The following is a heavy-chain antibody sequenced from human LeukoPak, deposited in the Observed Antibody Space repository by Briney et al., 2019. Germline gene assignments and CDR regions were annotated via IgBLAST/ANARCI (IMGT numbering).Heavy chain of an antibody. CDR1: GYIFTNYY. CDR2: INPSGGST. J-gene: IGHJ4*02. Sequence: ASVKVSCKASGYIFTNYYMHWVRQAPGQGLEGMGVINPSGGSTSYAQRFHGRVSMTRDMSTRTVYMELSSLTSEDTAVYYCARVDADASTETTNYFDYWGQGTLVTVSS. CDR3: ARVDADASTETTNYFDY. V-gene: IGHV1-46*01. D-gene: IGHD4-17*01.